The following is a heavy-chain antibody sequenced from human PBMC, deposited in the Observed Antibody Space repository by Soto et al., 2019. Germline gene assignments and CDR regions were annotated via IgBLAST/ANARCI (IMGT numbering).Heavy chain of an antibody. CDR3: AKGQLMIPQNDY. J-gene: IGHJ4*02. CDR2: ISSSSSYT. CDR1: GFTFSDYY. V-gene: IGHV3-11*06. Sequence: TGGSLRLSCAASGFTFSDYYMSWIRQAPGKGLEWVSYISSSSSYTNYADSVKGRFTISRDNAKNSLYLQMNSLRAEDTAVYYYAKGQLMIPQNDYWGQGTLVTVSS. D-gene: IGHD3-16*01.